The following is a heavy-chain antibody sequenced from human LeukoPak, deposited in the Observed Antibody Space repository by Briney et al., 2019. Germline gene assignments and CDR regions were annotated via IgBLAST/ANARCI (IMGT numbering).Heavy chain of an antibody. CDR1: GFTFSSYD. V-gene: IGHV3-13*01. CDR3: ARVSDSSGWPAFDY. Sequence: PGGSLRLSCAASGFTFSSYDMHWVRQATGKGLEWVSAIGTAGDAYYPGSVKGRFTISRENAKNSLYLQMNSLRAGDTAVYYCARVSDSSGWPAFDYWGQGTLVTVSS. CDR2: IGTAGDA. J-gene: IGHJ4*02. D-gene: IGHD6-19*01.